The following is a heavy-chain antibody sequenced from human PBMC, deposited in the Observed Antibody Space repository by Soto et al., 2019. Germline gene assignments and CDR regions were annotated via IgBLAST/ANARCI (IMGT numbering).Heavy chain of an antibody. CDR3: ARVGDYVRYYCGMDV. V-gene: IGHV3-53*01. CDR2: IYSGGST. D-gene: IGHD4-17*01. CDR1: GFTVSSNY. J-gene: IGHJ6*02. Sequence: EVQLVESGGGLIQPGGSLRLSCAASGFTVSSNYMSWVRQAPGKGLEWVSVIYSGGSTYYADSVKGRFTISRDNSKNTLYLQMNGLRAGDTAVYYCARVGDYVRYYCGMDVWGQGTTVTVSS.